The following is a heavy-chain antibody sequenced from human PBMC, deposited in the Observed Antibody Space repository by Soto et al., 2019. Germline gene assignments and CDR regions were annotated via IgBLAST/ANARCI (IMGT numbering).Heavy chain of an antibody. V-gene: IGHV4-30-2*01. D-gene: IGHD5-12*01. Sequence: PSETLSLTCAVSGGSISSGGYSWSWIRQPPGKGLEWIGYIYHSGSTYYNPSLKSRVTISVDRSKNQFSLKLSSVTAADTAVYYCARGPLEMATIGAYYFDYWGQGTLVTVSS. J-gene: IGHJ4*02. CDR3: ARGPLEMATIGAYYFDY. CDR1: GGSISSGGYS. CDR2: IYHSGST.